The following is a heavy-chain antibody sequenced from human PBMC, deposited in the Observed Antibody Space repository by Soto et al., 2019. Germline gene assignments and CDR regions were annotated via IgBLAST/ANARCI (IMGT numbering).Heavy chain of an antibody. D-gene: IGHD2-21*01. CDR1: GFTFSDYY. V-gene: IGHV3-11*01. J-gene: IGHJ4*02. CDR2: ISSSGSTI. Sequence: GGSLRLSCAASGFTFSDYYMSWIRQAPGKGLEWVSYISSSGSTIYYADSVKGRFTISRDNAKNSLYLQMNSLRAEDTAVYYCVRHNSIRPTDFDYWGQGTLVTVSS. CDR3: VRHNSIRPTDFDY.